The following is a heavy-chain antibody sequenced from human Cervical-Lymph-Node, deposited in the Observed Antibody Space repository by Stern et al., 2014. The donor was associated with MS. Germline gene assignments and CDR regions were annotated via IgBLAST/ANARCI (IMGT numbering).Heavy chain of an antibody. CDR1: GYNFIDHA. J-gene: IGHJ4*02. Sequence: QVQLVQSGAEVKKPGASMTISCKTSGYNFIDHAIHWVRQAPGQRLEWMGWINGGPGTTKYSQKFQGRVSFTIDKAASAAYMDLSSLSPDDTAVYYCARQPDYSDFLDFWGQGTLVTVSS. CDR2: INGGPGTT. D-gene: IGHD4-11*01. V-gene: IGHV1-3*01. CDR3: ARQPDYSDFLDF.